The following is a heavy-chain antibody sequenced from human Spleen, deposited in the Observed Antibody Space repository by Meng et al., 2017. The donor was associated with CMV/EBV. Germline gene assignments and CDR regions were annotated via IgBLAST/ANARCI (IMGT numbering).Heavy chain of an antibody. CDR1: GFTFINYG. Sequence: GESLKISCAASGFTFINYGMQWVRQAPGKGLEWVAFIRYDGSNKYYSDSVKGRFTISRDNARNSLYLQMNSLRAEDTAVYYCARVLRGGNTGWAFDIWGQGTMVTVSS. J-gene: IGHJ3*02. CDR3: ARVLRGGNTGWAFDI. D-gene: IGHD2-15*01. V-gene: IGHV3-30*02. CDR2: IRYDGSNK.